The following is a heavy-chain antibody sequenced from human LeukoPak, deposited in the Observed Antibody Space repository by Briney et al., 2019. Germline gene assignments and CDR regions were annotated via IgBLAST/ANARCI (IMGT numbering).Heavy chain of an antibody. CDR1: GFTFSSYA. V-gene: IGHV3-23*01. CDR2: ISGSGGST. Sequence: GGSLRLSCAASGFTFSSYAMSWVRQAPGKGLEWVSVISGSGGSTYSAESVKGRFTISRDNSKNTLYLQMNSLRVEDTAVYYCAKGPRASGWTYFDYWGQGALVTVSS. CDR3: AKGPRASGWTYFDY. D-gene: IGHD6-19*01. J-gene: IGHJ4*02.